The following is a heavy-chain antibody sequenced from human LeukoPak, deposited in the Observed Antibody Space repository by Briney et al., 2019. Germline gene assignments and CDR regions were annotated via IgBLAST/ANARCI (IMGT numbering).Heavy chain of an antibody. D-gene: IGHD3-22*01. J-gene: IGHJ4*02. V-gene: IGHV3-53*05. CDR1: GFTVSSNC. CDR2: IYRGGST. Sequence: GGSLRLSCAAFGFTVSSNCMSWVRQAPGKGLEWLSVIYRGGSTYYADSVKGRFTISRDNSKNTLYLQMNSLRAEDTAVYYCARAQRYYYDSSGYYPDYWGQGTLVTVSS. CDR3: ARAQRYYYDSSGYYPDY.